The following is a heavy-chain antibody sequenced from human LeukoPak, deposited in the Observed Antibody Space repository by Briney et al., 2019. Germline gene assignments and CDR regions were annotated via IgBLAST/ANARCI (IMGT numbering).Heavy chain of an antibody. CDR3: ARDPDCDSTSCYIGPYNWFDP. V-gene: IGHV3-74*01. CDR1: GGSISSGGYY. Sequence: PSETLSLTCTVSGGSISSGGYYWSWIRQPPGKGLVWVSRINTDGTNTGYADSVKGRFTISRDNAKNTLYLQMNSLRAEDTAVYYCARDPDCDSTSCYIGPYNWFDPWGQGTLVTVSS. D-gene: IGHD2-2*02. CDR2: INTDGTNT. J-gene: IGHJ5*02.